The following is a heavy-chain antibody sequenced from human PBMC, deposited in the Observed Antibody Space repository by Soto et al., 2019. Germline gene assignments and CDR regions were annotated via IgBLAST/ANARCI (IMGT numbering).Heavy chain of an antibody. J-gene: IGHJ5*02. D-gene: IGHD6-13*01. V-gene: IGHV4-39*01. Sequence: SETLSLTCTVAGGSISSSSYYLGWIRQPPGKGLEWIGSIYYSGSTYYNPSLKSRVTISVDTSKNQFSLKLSSVTAADTAVYYCARQNRAASRIWFDPWGQGTLVTVSS. CDR2: IYYSGST. CDR1: GGSISSSSYY. CDR3: ARQNRAASRIWFDP.